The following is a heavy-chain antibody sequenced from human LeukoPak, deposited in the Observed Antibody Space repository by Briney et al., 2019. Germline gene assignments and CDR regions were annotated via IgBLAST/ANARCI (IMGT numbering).Heavy chain of an antibody. CDR1: GSSFTSYW. D-gene: IGHD2-2*02. CDR3: ARLQGGRDIVVVPAAVHFDY. Sequence: NRGASLKISCEGSGSSFTSYWIGWVRQLPGKGLEWMGIIYPGDSDTRYSPSFQGQVTISADKSISTAYLQWSSLKASDTAMYYCARLQGGRDIVVVPAAVHFDYWGQGTLVTVSS. V-gene: IGHV5-51*01. J-gene: IGHJ4*02. CDR2: IYPGDSDT.